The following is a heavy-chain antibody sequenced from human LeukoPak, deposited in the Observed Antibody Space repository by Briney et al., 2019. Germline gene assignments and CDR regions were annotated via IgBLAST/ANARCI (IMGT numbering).Heavy chain of an antibody. D-gene: IGHD5-18*01. CDR1: GFPFSSYA. J-gene: IGHJ4*02. V-gene: IGHV3-23*01. Sequence: GSLRLSFATFGFPFSSYAMSWVRPAPGKGLEWVSAISGSGGSTYYADSVKGRFTISRDNSKNTLYLQMNSLRAEDTAVYYCAKGGWIQLNYWGQGTLVTVSS. CDR3: AKGGWIQLNY. CDR2: ISGSGGST.